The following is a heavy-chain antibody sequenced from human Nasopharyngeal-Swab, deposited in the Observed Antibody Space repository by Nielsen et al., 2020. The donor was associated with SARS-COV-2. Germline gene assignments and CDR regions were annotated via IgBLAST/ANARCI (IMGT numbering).Heavy chain of an antibody. Sequence: GESLKISCAASGFTFSSYNTNWVRQAPGKGLEWVSSISTTNGSMDYADSVKGRFTISRDNAKNSLFLQMNNLRVEDTAVYYCARGSVYHTLLYWGHGSLVIVS. V-gene: IGHV3-21*01. CDR3: ARGSVYHTLLY. CDR1: GFTFSSYN. J-gene: IGHJ4*01. D-gene: IGHD3-3*01. CDR2: ISTTNGSM.